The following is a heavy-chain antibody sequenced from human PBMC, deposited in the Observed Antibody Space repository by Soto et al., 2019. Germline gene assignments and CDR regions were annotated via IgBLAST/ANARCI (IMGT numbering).Heavy chain of an antibody. CDR2: INHSGST. J-gene: IGHJ4*02. V-gene: IGHV4-34*01. D-gene: IGHD6-13*01. Sequence: SETLSLTCAVYGGSFSGYYWSWIRQPPGKGLEWIGEINHSGSTNYNPSLKSRVTISVDTSKNQFSPKLSSVTAADTTVYYCARALYSSSWYIDYWGQGTLVTVSS. CDR1: GGSFSGYY. CDR3: ARALYSSSWYIDY.